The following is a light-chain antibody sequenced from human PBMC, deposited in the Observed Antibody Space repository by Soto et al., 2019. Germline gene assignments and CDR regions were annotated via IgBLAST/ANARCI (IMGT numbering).Light chain of an antibody. CDR3: QQRSNWPPL. CDR2: DAS. J-gene: IGKJ5*01. V-gene: IGKV3-11*01. CDR1: QSVNIN. Sequence: EIVMTQSPAPLSVSPGERATLSRRASQSVNINLAWYQQKPGQAPRLLIYDASNRATGIPARFSGSGSGTDFTLTISSLEPEDFAVYYCQQRSNWPPLFGQGTRLEIK.